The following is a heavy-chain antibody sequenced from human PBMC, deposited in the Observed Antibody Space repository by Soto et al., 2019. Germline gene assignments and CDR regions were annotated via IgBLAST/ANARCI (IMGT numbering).Heavy chain of an antibody. J-gene: IGHJ6*02. D-gene: IGHD3-3*01. CDR2: IYYSGST. CDR1: GGSISSSSYY. V-gene: IGHV4-39*01. Sequence: SETLSLTCTVSGGSISSSSYYWGWIRQPPGKGLEWIGSIYYSGSTYYNPSLKSRVTISVDTSKNQFSLKLSSVTAAETAVYYCARHNVFGSSYYDFWSGYYNYYYYGMDVWGQGTTVTVSS. CDR3: ARHNVFGSSYYDFWSGYYNYYYYGMDV.